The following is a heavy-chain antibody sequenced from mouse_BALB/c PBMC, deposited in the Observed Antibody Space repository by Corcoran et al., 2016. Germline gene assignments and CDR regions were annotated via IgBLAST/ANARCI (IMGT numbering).Heavy chain of an antibody. J-gene: IGHJ3*01. CDR2: INPYNGGT. CDR3: ARDYYGSSYVFAY. V-gene: IGHV1-18*01. CDR1: GYSFTGYT. D-gene: IGHD1-1*01. Sequence: EVQLQQSGPELLKPGASMKISCKAFGYSFTGYTINWVKQSHGKNLEWIGLINPYNGGTSYNQKFKGKATLTVDKSSSTAYMELLSLTSEDSAVYYWARDYYGSSYVFAYWGQGTLVTVSA.